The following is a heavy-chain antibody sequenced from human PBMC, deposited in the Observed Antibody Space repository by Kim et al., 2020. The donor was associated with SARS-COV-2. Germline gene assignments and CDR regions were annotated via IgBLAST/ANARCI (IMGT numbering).Heavy chain of an antibody. CDR1: GFTFSSYG. Sequence: GGSLRLSCAASGFTFSSYGMHWVRQAPGKGLEWVAVISYDGSNKYYADSVKGRFTISRDNSKNTLYLQMNSLRAEDTAVYYCARDPVRYSHGTTYYYYG. D-gene: IGHD5-18*01. V-gene: IGHV3-33*05. CDR2: ISYDGSNK. J-gene: IGHJ6*01. CDR3: ARDPVRYSHGTTYYYYG.